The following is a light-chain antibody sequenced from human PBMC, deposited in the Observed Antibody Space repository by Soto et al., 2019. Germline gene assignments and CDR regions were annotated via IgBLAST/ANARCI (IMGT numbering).Light chain of an antibody. V-gene: IGKV1-33*01. CDR1: QDISQY. J-gene: IGKJ2*03. Sequence: DTQMTQSPSSLSASVGDRVTITCLASQDISQYLNWYQHKPGKAPKLLIYAASNLETGVPSRFSGSGSATDFTFTISSLQPEDIATYYCQHYDNIPYSFGQGTKLEIK. CDR3: QHYDNIPYS. CDR2: AAS.